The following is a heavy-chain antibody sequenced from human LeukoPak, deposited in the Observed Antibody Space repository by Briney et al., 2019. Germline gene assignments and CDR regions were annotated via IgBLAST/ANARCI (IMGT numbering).Heavy chain of an antibody. Sequence: SETLSLTCTVSGGPISSYYWSWIRQPPGKGLEWIGYIYYSGSTNYNPSLKSRVTISVDTSKNQFSLKLSSVTAADTAVYYCARHFLSSIAAAGPFDYWGQGTLVTVSS. D-gene: IGHD6-13*01. CDR3: ARHFLSSIAAAGPFDY. CDR1: GGPISSYY. CDR2: IYYSGST. V-gene: IGHV4-59*08. J-gene: IGHJ4*02.